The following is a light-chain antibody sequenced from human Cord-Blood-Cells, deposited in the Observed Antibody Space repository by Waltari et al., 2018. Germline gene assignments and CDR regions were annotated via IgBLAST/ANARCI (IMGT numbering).Light chain of an antibody. J-gene: IGLJ2*01. V-gene: IGLV3-19*01. CDR1: SLRSYY. CDR2: GKN. Sequence: SSELTQDPAVSVALGQTVRITCQGDSLRSYYASWYQQKPGQAPVLVIYGKNNRPSGIPDRFAGSRPGNTAALTITGAQAEDESDYYFNSRDSSGNHVVFGGGTKLTVL. CDR3: NSRDSSGNHVV.